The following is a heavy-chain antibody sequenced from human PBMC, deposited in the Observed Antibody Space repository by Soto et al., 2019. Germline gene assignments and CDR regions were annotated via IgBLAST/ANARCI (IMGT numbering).Heavy chain of an antibody. CDR3: ARLGWGLDV. J-gene: IGHJ6*02. D-gene: IGHD6-19*01. Sequence: LSLTCIVSGGYISSYYCSWIRQPPGKGLEWIGYIYYRGTTNYNPFLKSRVTISVDTSRNQFSLKLTSVTAADTAVYYCARLGWGLDVWGQGTTVTVSS. CDR1: GGYISSYY. CDR2: IYYRGTT. V-gene: IGHV4-59*01.